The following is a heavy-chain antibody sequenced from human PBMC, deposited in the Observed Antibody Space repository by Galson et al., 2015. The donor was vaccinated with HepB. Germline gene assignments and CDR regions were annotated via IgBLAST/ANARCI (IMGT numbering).Heavy chain of an antibody. J-gene: IGHJ4*02. Sequence: SLRLSCAASGFTFGDYAMSWFRQAPGKGLEWVGFIRSKAYGGTTEYAASVKGRFTISRDDSKSIAYLQMNSLKTEDTAVYYCTRDGGDTIFGVVIKNTYYFDYWGQGTLVTVSS. CDR2: IRSKAYGGTT. CDR3: TRDGGDTIFGVVIKNTYYFDY. D-gene: IGHD3-3*01. V-gene: IGHV3-49*03. CDR1: GFTFGDYA.